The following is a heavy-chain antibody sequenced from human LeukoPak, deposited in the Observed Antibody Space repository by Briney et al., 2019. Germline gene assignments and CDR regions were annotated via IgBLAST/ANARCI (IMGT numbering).Heavy chain of an antibody. D-gene: IGHD3-22*01. CDR3: ARDLRLGDSSGYYYSAAFDI. CDR2: IYTSGST. CDR1: GGSISSYY. Sequence: SETLSLTCTASGGSISSYYWSWIRQPAGKGLEWIGRIYTSGSTNYNPSLKSRVTISVDTSKNQFSLKLSSVTAADTAVYYCARDLRLGDSSGYYYSAAFDIWGQGTMVTVSS. J-gene: IGHJ3*02. V-gene: IGHV4-4*07.